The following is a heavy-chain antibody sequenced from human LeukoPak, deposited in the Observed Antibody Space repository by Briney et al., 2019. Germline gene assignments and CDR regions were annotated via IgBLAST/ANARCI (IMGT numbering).Heavy chain of an antibody. CDR2: ISSNGGST. J-gene: IGHJ4*02. Sequence: GGSLRLSCAASGFTFSSYAMHWVRQAPGKGLEYVSAISSNGGSTYYANSVKGRFIISRDNSKNTLYLQMGSLRAEDMAVYYCARGGEEWFGELLVPDYWGQGTLVTVSS. V-gene: IGHV3-64*01. CDR1: GFTFSSYA. CDR3: ARGGEEWFGELLVPDY. D-gene: IGHD3-10*01.